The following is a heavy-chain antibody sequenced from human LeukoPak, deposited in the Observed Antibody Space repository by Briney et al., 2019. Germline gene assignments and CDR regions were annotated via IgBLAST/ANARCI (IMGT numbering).Heavy chain of an antibody. V-gene: IGHV3-13*01. CDR2: IGIAGDT. D-gene: IGHD4-17*01. J-gene: IGHJ4*02. CDR1: GFTFRNYD. Sequence: GGSLRLSCAASGFTFRNYDMHWVRQVSGKGLEWVSAIGIAGDTYYLDSVKGRFTISREDAKNSLYLQMNSLRAEDTAVYYCARDRPDYGAERFAYWGQGTLVTVSS. CDR3: ARDRPDYGAERFAY.